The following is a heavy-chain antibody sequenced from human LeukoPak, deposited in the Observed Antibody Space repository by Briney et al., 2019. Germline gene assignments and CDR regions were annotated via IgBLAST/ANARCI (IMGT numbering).Heavy chain of an antibody. Sequence: SETLSLTCTVSGGSISSGSYYWSWIRQPAGKGLEWIGRIYTSGSTNYNPSLKSRVTISVDTSKNQFSLKLSSVTAADTAVYYCARSKNLWFGELSDAFDIWGQGTMVTVSS. CDR3: ARSKNLWFGELSDAFDI. D-gene: IGHD3-10*01. J-gene: IGHJ3*02. CDR2: IYTSGST. V-gene: IGHV4-61*02. CDR1: GGSISSGSYY.